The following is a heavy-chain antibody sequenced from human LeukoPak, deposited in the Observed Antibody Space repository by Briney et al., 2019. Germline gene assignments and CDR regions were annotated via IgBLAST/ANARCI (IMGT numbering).Heavy chain of an antibody. Sequence: SETLSLTCAVHGGSLSGFYWSWIRQPPGKGLEWIGEINHSGTTNYNASLKSRVTISVDTSKYQVSLDLASVTAADTAVYYCARASSFDKTTRWNPAYFGPWGPGSLVTVAS. V-gene: IGHV4-34*01. D-gene: IGHD1-1*01. J-gene: IGHJ5*02. CDR2: INHSGTT. CDR3: ARASSFDKTTRWNPAYFGP. CDR1: GGSLSGFY.